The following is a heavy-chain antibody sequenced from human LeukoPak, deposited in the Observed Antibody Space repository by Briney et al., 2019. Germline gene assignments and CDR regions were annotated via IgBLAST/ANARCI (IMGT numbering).Heavy chain of an antibody. D-gene: IGHD1-26*01. V-gene: IGHV3-23*01. CDR1: GFTFNSYA. Sequence: GGSLTLSCAAYGFTFNSYAMYWVRQAPGKGLEWVSTISYSGGSTYYVDSVKGRFTISRDNSENTLYLQLNSLRAEDTAVYYCAKAASGSYLYYFDYWGQGTLVTVSS. CDR3: AKAASGSYLYYFDY. J-gene: IGHJ4*02. CDR2: ISYSGGST.